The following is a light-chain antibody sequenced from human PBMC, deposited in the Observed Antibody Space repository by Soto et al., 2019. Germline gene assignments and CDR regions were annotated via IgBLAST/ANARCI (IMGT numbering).Light chain of an antibody. CDR3: QQYGSSPS. V-gene: IGKV3-20*01. CDR1: QSVSST. Sequence: EIVMTQSPATLSVSPGERFTLSFRASQSVSSTLAWYQQKPGQAPRLLIYGASTRATGIPDRFSGSGSGTDFTLTISRLDPEDFAVYYCQQYGSSPSFGQGTKVDI. J-gene: IGKJ1*01. CDR2: GAS.